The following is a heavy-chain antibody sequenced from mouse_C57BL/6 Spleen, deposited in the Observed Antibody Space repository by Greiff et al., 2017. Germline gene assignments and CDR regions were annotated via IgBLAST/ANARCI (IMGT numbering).Heavy chain of an antibody. CDR1: GFTFSDYG. J-gene: IGHJ3*02. D-gene: IGHD1-1*01. CDR3: ARDYYGSSYEP. CDR2: ISSGSSTI. Sequence: EVKVVESGGGLVKPGGSLKLSCAASGFTFSDYGMHWVRQAPEKGLEWVAYISSGSSTIYYADTVKGRFPISRDNAKNTLFLKMTSLRSEDTAMYYCARDYYGSSYEPWGQGTLVTVSA. V-gene: IGHV5-17*01.